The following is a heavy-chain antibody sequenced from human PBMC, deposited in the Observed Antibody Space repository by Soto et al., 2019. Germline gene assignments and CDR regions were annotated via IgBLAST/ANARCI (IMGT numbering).Heavy chain of an antibody. J-gene: IGHJ4*02. V-gene: IGHV5-51*01. D-gene: IGHD1-1*01. Sequence: PGESLKIFCKASGYSFNRYWIGWVRQMPGQGLEWMGVIFPDDSDIRHSPAFRGQVTISADKSINTVYLQYTGLKASDTATYYCARRISWYYFDSWGQGTPVTVSS. CDR1: GYSFNRYW. CDR3: ARRISWYYFDS. CDR2: IFPDDSDI.